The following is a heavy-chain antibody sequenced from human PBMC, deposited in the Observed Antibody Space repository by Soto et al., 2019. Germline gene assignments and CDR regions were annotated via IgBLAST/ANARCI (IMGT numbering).Heavy chain of an antibody. CDR1: GFTFSSYA. V-gene: IGHV3-23*01. J-gene: IGHJ6*02. CDR3: AKAIGYCSGGSCYASPGSYGMDV. D-gene: IGHD2-15*01. CDR2: ISGSGGST. Sequence: EVQLLESGGGLVQPGGSLRLSCAASGFTFSSYAISWVRQAPGKGLEWVSAISGSGGSTYYADSVKGRFTISRDNSKNTLYLQMNSLRAEDTAVYYCAKAIGYCSGGSCYASPGSYGMDVWGQGTTVTVSS.